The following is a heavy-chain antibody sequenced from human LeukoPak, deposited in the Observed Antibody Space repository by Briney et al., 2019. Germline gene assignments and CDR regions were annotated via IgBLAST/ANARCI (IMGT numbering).Heavy chain of an antibody. Sequence: GESLKISCKGSGYSFTSYWIGWVRQMPGQGLEWMGIIYPGDSDTRYSPSFQGQVTISADKSSNTAYPQWSSLKASDTAMYYWARRDSDLYYFGYWGQGSLVTVYS. V-gene: IGHV5-51*01. D-gene: IGHD2-21*01. CDR1: GYSFTSYW. J-gene: IGHJ4*02. CDR3: ARRDSDLYYFGY. CDR2: IYPGDSDT.